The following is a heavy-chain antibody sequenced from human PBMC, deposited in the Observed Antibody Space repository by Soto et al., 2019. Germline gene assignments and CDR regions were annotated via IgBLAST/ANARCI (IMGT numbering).Heavy chain of an antibody. Sequence: EVQLVESGGGLVQPGGSLRLSCAASGFTFSSYSMNWVRQAPGKGLEWVSYISSSSSTIYYAESVKGRFTISRDNAKNSLYLQMNSLRAEDTAVYYCASGYSSSWYDCGRYWGQGTLVTVSS. CDR3: ASGYSSSWYDCGRY. CDR2: ISSSSSTI. D-gene: IGHD6-13*01. J-gene: IGHJ4*02. CDR1: GFTFSSYS. V-gene: IGHV3-48*01.